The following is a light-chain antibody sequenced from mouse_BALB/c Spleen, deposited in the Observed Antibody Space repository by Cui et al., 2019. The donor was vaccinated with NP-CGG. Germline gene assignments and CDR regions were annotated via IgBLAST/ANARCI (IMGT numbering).Light chain of an antibody. Sequence: QALVPRESALTTSPGETVTLTCRSSTGAVTTSNYANWVQEKPDHLFTGLIGGTNNRAPGVPARFSGSLIGDKAALTITGAQTEDEAIYFCVLWYSNHWVFGGGTKLTVL. CDR3: VLWYSNHWV. CDR1: TGAVTTSNY. CDR2: GTN. J-gene: IGLJ1*01. V-gene: IGLV1*01.